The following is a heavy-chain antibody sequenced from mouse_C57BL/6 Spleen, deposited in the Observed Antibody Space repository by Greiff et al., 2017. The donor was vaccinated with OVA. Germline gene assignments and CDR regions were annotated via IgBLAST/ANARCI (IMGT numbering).Heavy chain of an antibody. J-gene: IGHJ2*01. V-gene: IGHV14-2*01. D-gene: IGHD1-1*01. CDR2: IDPEDGET. CDR3: ARCTTVVAPDY. Sequence: VQLQQSGAELVKPGASVKLSCTASGFNIKDYYMHWVKQRTEQGLEWIGRIDPEDGETKYAPNFQGKATITADTSSNTAYLQLSSLTSEDTAVYYCARCTTVVAPDYWGQGTTLTVSS. CDR1: GFNIKDYY.